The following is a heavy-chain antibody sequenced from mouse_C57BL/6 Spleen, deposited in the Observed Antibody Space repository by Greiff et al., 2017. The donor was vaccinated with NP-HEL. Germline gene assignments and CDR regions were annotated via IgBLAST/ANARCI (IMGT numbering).Heavy chain of an antibody. Sequence: EVQLVESEGGLVQPGSSMKLSCTASGFTFSDYYMAWVRQVPEKGLEWVANINYDGSSTYYLDSLKSRFIISRDNAKNILYLQMSSLKSEDTATYYCARAYYGSSYGYYFDYWGQGTTLTVSS. CDR1: GFTFSDYY. V-gene: IGHV5-16*01. J-gene: IGHJ2*01. CDR2: INYDGSST. CDR3: ARAYYGSSYGYYFDY. D-gene: IGHD1-1*01.